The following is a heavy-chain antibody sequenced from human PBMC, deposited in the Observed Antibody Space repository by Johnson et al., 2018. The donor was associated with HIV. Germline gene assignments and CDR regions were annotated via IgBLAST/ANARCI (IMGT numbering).Heavy chain of an antibody. CDR3: AKVRGWSDDTFDI. CDR2: ISYDGSNK. V-gene: IGHV3-30-3*01. Sequence: QVQLVESGGGVVQPGRSLRLSCAASGFTFSYYAMHWVRQAPGMGLEWVAVISYDGSNKYYADSLKGRFTIPRDNSKNTLYLQMNSLRAEDTAVYYCAKVRGWSDDTFDIWGQGTMVTVSS. J-gene: IGHJ3*02. D-gene: IGHD5-12*01. CDR1: GFTFSYYA.